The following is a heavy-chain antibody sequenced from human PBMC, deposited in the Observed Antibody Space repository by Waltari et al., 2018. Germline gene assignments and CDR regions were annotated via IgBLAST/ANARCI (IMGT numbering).Heavy chain of an antibody. CDR3: ARNYYAFDAFDI. CDR1: GFTFSSYA. Sequence: EVQLLESGGGLVQPGGSLRLSCAASGFTFSSYAMSWVRQVPGKGLEWVSVIYSGGSTYYADSVKGRFTISRDNSKNTLYLQMNSLRAEDTAVYYCARNYYAFDAFDIWGQGTMVTVSS. V-gene: IGHV3-23*03. D-gene: IGHD3-10*01. CDR2: IYSGGST. J-gene: IGHJ3*02.